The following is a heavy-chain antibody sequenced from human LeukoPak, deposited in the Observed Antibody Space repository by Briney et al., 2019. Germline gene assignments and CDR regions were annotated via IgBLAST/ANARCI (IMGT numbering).Heavy chain of an antibody. V-gene: IGHV3-21*01. D-gene: IGHD3-22*01. J-gene: IGHJ4*02. CDR3: ARDSHHYYDSSGYYYSLDY. CDR1: GFTFSSYS. Sequence: GGSLRLSCAASGFTFSSYSMNWVRQAPGKGLERVASISSSSSYIYYADSVKGRFTISRDNAKNSLYLQMNSLRAEDTAVYYCARDSHHYYDSSGYYYSLDYWGQGTLVAVSS. CDR2: ISSSSSYI.